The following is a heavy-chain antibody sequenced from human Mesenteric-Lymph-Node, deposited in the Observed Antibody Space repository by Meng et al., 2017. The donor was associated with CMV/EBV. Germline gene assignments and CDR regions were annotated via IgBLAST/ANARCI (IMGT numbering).Heavy chain of an antibody. Sequence: GGSLRLSCAASGFIVRTNYMSWVRQAPGKGLEWVSVIFSSGTTDYADSVKGRFTISRDNSQNTLYLQMYSLTVDDTAVYYCATGGAYSRPPFDYWGQGTLVTVSS. CDR3: ATGGAYSRPPFDY. D-gene: IGHD6-13*01. CDR2: IFSSGTT. J-gene: IGHJ4*02. CDR1: GFIVRTNY. V-gene: IGHV3-53*01.